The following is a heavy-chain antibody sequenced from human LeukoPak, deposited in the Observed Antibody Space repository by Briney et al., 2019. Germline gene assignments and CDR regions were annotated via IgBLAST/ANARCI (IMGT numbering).Heavy chain of an antibody. V-gene: IGHV3-23*01. CDR2: IGGSGGST. Sequence: QTWGSLRFSCAASGFTFGTYAMSWVRKAPGKGLEWVSAIGGSGGSTNYADSVKGLLTISSDSSENTVYLQMNSLRVEDMAVYYCAKDRCSTSSCYLLDYWGQGTLVTVSS. CDR3: AKDRCSTSSCYLLDY. CDR1: GFTFGTYA. D-gene: IGHD2-2*01. J-gene: IGHJ4*02.